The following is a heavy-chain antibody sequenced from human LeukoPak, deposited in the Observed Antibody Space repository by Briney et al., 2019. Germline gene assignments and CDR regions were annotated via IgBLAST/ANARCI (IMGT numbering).Heavy chain of an antibody. D-gene: IGHD4-17*01. CDR3: AREDYGDYGWFDP. CDR2: ISSSSSYI. CDR1: GFTFSSYS. V-gene: IGHV3-21*01. Sequence: GGSLRLSCAASGFTFSSYSMNWVRQAPGKGLEWVSSISSSSSYIYYADSVKGRFTISRDSAKNSLYLQMNSLRAEDTAVYYCAREDYGDYGWFDPWGQGTLVTVSS. J-gene: IGHJ5*02.